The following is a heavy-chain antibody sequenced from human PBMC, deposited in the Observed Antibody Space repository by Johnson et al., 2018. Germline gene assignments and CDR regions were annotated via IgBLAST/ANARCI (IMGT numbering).Heavy chain of an antibody. J-gene: IGHJ4*02. Sequence: QVQLVESGGGVVQXGRSXRLXCAASGFTFSSYGMHWVRQAPGKGLEWVAVIWYDGSNKYYADSVKGRFTISRDNSKNTLYLQMNSLRAEDTAVYYCAREGDSSGWYTVDYWGQGTLVTVSS. CDR2: IWYDGSNK. CDR3: AREGDSSGWYTVDY. V-gene: IGHV3-33*01. CDR1: GFTFSSYG. D-gene: IGHD6-19*01.